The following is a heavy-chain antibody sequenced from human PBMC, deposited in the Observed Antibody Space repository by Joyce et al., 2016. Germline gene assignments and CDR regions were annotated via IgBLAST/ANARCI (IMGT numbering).Heavy chain of an antibody. V-gene: IGHV4-31*03. D-gene: IGHD3-3*01. Sequence: QVQLQESGPGLVKSSQTLSLTCTVSGASISGGYSWTWIRQHPGKGLEWIGYIYDSWSSYYNPSLQGRVTLSVDTSNNNFSLRLSSVTAADTAVYFCARGSGYYRWYFDFWGQGTRVAVSS. J-gene: IGHJ4*02. CDR3: ARGSGYYRWYFDF. CDR1: GASISGGYS. CDR2: IYDSWSS.